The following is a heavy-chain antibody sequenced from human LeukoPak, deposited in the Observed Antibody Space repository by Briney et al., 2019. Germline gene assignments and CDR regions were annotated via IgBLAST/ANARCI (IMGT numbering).Heavy chain of an antibody. CDR1: GFTFSSYG. J-gene: IGHJ4*02. D-gene: IGHD3-3*01. CDR3: ARDQYDTWSRRGNFDS. Sequence: PGRSLRLSCEASGFTFSSYGMHWVRQAPGKGLEWVAVISYDGSNRYYADSVKGRFTISKDISKNTLYLQMNSLRVEDTAVFYCARDQYDTWSRRGNFDSWGQGTLVIVSS. V-gene: IGHV3-30*03. CDR2: ISYDGSNR.